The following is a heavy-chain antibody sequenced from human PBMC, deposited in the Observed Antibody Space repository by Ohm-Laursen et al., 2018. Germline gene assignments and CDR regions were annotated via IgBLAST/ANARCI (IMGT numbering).Heavy chain of an antibody. Sequence: SSVKVSCKASGGTFSSYAISWVRQAPGQGLEWMGGIIPIFGTANYAQKFQGRVTMTRDTSTSTVYMELSSLRSEDTAVYYCARGFPSSGWYSFDYWGQGTLVTVSS. CDR2: IIPIFGTA. V-gene: IGHV1-69*05. J-gene: IGHJ4*02. D-gene: IGHD6-19*01. CDR3: ARGFPSSGWYSFDY. CDR1: GGTFSSYA.